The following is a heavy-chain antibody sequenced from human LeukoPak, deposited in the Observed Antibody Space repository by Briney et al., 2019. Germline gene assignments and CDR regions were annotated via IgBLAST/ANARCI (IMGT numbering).Heavy chain of an antibody. CDR1: GGTLSSYA. CDR2: IIPIFGTA. Sequence: SVKVSCKASGGTLSSYAISWVRQAPGQGLEWMGGIIPIFGTANYAQKFQGRVTITADVSTSTAYMELSSLRSEDTAVYYCARAAAGSLGIDYWGQGTLVTVSS. J-gene: IGHJ4*02. D-gene: IGHD6-13*01. V-gene: IGHV1-69*13. CDR3: ARAAAGSLGIDY.